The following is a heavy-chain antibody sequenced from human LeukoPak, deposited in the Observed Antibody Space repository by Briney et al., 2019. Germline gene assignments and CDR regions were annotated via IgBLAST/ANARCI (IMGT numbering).Heavy chain of an antibody. CDR2: IGQDGSEK. Sequence: GGPVRLSCAASGFTLCSYWMSCVRPPPGKGREWVATIGQDGSEKFYVDSVKGRFTISRDNAKNSLFLQIYSLRAEDTSVYYCARTVRWSDYFDYWGQGALVTVAS. CDR1: GFTLCSYW. D-gene: IGHD6-13*01. J-gene: IGHJ4*02. CDR3: ARTVRWSDYFDY. V-gene: IGHV3-7*01.